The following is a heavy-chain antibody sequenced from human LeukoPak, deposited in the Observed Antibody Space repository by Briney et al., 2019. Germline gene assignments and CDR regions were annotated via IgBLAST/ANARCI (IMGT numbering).Heavy chain of an antibody. CDR1: GFTFGDYA. Sequence: GGSLRLSCTASGFTFGDYAMSWVRQAPGKGLEWVGFIRSKAYGGTTEYAASVKGRFTISRDDSKSIAYLQTNSLKTEDTAVYYCTSNYYDSSGYPIAYYFDYWGQGTLVTVSS. CDR2: IRSKAYGGTT. D-gene: IGHD3-22*01. V-gene: IGHV3-49*04. J-gene: IGHJ4*02. CDR3: TSNYYDSSGYPIAYYFDY.